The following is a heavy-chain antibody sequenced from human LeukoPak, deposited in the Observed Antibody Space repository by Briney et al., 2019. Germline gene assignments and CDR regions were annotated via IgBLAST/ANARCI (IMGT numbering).Heavy chain of an antibody. CDR2: IYYSGST. CDR1: GGSISSSSYY. CDR3: ARRVSYSSAYYYYYYGMDV. D-gene: IGHD6-19*01. Sequence: SETLSLTCTVSGGSISSSSYYWGWIRQPPGKGLEWIGYIYYSGSTNYNPSLKSRVTISVDTSKNQFSLKLSSVTAADTAVYYCARRVSYSSAYYYYYYGMDVWGQGTTVTVSS. J-gene: IGHJ6*02. V-gene: IGHV4-61*05.